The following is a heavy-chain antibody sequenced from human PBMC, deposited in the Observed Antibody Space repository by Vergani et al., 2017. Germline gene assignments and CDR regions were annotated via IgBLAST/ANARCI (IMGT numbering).Heavy chain of an antibody. CDR1: GFSFSNYW. D-gene: IGHD1-26*01. V-gene: IGHV3-74*01. CDR3: ARDGWELLDYFYYMDV. Sequence: VQLVESGGGLVQPGGSLRLSCAASGFSFSNYWMQWVRQAPGKGLVWVSRIVSDGSRASYADSVNGRFTVSRDNAKNTLYLQMDSLRAEDTAVYYCARDGWELLDYFYYMDVWGKGTTVTVSS. J-gene: IGHJ6*03. CDR2: IVSDGSRA.